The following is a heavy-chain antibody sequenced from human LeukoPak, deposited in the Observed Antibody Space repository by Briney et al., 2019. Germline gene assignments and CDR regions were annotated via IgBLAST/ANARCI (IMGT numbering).Heavy chain of an antibody. V-gene: IGHV1-69*05. CDR3: ASLRGDIVFDP. Sequence: SVKVSCKASGYTFTSYGISWVRQAPGQGLEWMGGIIPIFGTANYAQKFQGRVTITTDESTSTAYMELSSLRSEDTAVYYCASLRGDIVFDPWGQGTLVTVSS. CDR2: IIPIFGTA. J-gene: IGHJ5*02. CDR1: GYTFTSYG. D-gene: IGHD2-15*01.